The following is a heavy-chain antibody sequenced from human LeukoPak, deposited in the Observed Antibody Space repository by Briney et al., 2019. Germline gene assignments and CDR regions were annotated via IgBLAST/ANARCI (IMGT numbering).Heavy chain of an antibody. Sequence: ASVKVSCKASGYTFTGYYMHWVRQAPGQGLEWMEWINPNSGGTNYAQKFQGRVTMTRDTSISTAYMELSRLRSDDTAVYYCARGITIFGVVYYYGMDVWGQGTTVTVSS. D-gene: IGHD3-3*01. CDR1: GYTFTGYY. V-gene: IGHV1-2*02. J-gene: IGHJ6*02. CDR3: ARGITIFGVVYYYGMDV. CDR2: INPNSGGT.